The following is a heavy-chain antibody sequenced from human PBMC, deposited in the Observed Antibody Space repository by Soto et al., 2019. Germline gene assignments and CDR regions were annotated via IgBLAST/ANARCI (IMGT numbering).Heavy chain of an antibody. J-gene: IGHJ4*02. D-gene: IGHD6-13*01. Sequence: PGGSLRLSCAASGFTFSSYAMSWVRQAPGKGLEWVSAISGSGGSTYYADSVKGRFAISRDNSRNTLYLQMNSLRAEDTAVYYCAKKLPGSWQQLPEYWGPGTLVTVSS. CDR3: AKKLPGSWQQLPEY. CDR2: ISGSGGST. CDR1: GFTFSSYA. V-gene: IGHV3-23*01.